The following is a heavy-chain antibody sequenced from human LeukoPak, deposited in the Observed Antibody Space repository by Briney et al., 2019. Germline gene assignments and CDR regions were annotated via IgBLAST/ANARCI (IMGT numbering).Heavy chain of an antibody. CDR2: INHSGST. CDR1: GGSFSGYY. J-gene: IGHJ4*02. Sequence: SETLSLTCAVYGGSFSGYYWSWIRQPPGKGLEWIGEINHSGSTNYNPSLKSRVTISVDTSKNQFSLKLSSVTAADTAVYYCARAGPIWYYYGSGSYSPALTIDYWGQGTLVTVSS. CDR3: ARAGPIWYYYGSGSYSPALTIDY. D-gene: IGHD3-10*01. V-gene: IGHV4-34*01.